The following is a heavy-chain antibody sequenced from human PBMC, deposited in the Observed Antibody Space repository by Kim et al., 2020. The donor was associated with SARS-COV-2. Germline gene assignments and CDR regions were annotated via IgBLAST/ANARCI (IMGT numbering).Heavy chain of an antibody. CDR2: IYYSGST. J-gene: IGHJ4*02. Sequence: SETLSLTCTVSGGSISSYYWSWVRQPPGKGLEWIGYIYYSGSTNYNPSLKSRVAISVDTTKNHFSLKLSSVTAADTAVYYCARLDRYSSSGYYFDYWGQG. CDR1: GGSISSYY. D-gene: IGHD6-13*01. CDR3: ARLDRYSSSGYYFDY. V-gene: IGHV4-59*13.